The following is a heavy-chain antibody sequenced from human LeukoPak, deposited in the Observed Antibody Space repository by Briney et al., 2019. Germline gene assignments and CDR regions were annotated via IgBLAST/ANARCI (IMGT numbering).Heavy chain of an antibody. V-gene: IGHV1-3*02. J-gene: IGHJ4*02. CDR1: GYTFSAYA. Sequence: GASVKVSCKASGYTFSAYALHWLRQAPGQRLEWMGWTNAATGNTHYSQDFQGRVTITRDISASKAYMELGGLRSDDMAIYYCARGLSDTGWLLDYWGQGALITVSS. CDR3: ARGLSDTGWLLDY. D-gene: IGHD2-8*02. CDR2: TNAATGNT.